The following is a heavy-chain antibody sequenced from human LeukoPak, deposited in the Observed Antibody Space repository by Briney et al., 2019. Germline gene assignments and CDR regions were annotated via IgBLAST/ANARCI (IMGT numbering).Heavy chain of an antibody. D-gene: IGHD3-22*01. CDR3: AKSRLPYYYDSSGYSYAFDI. CDR1: GFTFSSYG. Sequence: PRGSLRLSCAASGFTFSSYGMHWVRQAPGKGLEWVAVISYDGSNKYYADSVKGRFTISRDNSKNTLYLQMNSLRAEDTAVYYCAKSRLPYYYDSSGYSYAFDIWGQGTMVTVSS. V-gene: IGHV3-30*18. CDR2: ISYDGSNK. J-gene: IGHJ3*02.